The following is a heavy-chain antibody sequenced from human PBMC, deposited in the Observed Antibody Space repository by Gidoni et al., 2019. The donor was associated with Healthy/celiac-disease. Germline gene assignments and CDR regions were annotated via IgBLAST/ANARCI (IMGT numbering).Heavy chain of an antibody. CDR1: GGSFSGYY. Sequence: QVQLQQWGAGLLKPSETLSLTCAVYGGSFSGYYWSWIRQPPGKGLEWIGEINHSGSTNYNPSLKSRVTISVDTSKNQFSLKLSSVTAADTALYYCARGYYDILTGRKMYYFDYWGQGTLVTVSS. J-gene: IGHJ4*02. CDR2: INHSGST. D-gene: IGHD3-9*01. CDR3: ARGYYDILTGRKMYYFDY. V-gene: IGHV4-34*01.